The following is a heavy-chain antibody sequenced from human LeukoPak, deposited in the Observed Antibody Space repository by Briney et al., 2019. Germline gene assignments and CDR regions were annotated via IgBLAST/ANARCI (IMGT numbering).Heavy chain of an antibody. CDR3: ARWATYDILTGYYLGWFDP. D-gene: IGHD3-9*01. Sequence: APVKVSCKASGYTFTIYAMHWVRQAPGQRLEWMGWINAGNGNTKYSQKFQGRVTITRDTSASTAYMELSSLRSEDTAVYYCARWATYDILTGYYLGWFDPWGQGTLVTVSS. J-gene: IGHJ5*02. CDR1: GYTFTIYA. CDR2: INAGNGNT. V-gene: IGHV1-3*01.